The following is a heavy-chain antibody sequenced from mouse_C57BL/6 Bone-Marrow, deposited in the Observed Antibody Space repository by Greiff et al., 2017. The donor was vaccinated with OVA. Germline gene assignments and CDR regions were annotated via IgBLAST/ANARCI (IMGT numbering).Heavy chain of an antibody. V-gene: IGHV14-4*01. CDR2: IDPENGDT. CDR3: TTWASFAY. CDR1: GFNIKDDY. Sequence: EVQLVESGAELVRPGASVKLSCTASGFNIKDDYMHWVKQRPEQGLEWIGWIDPENGDTEYASKFQGKATITAYTSSNTAYLQLSSLTSEDTAVYYCTTWASFAYWGQGTLVTVSA. J-gene: IGHJ3*01.